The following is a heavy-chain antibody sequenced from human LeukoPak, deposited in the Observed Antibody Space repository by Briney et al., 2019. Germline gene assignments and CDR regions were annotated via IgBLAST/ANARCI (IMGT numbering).Heavy chain of an antibody. V-gene: IGHV3-30*02. CDR1: GFTFSSYG. CDR2: IRYDGSNK. J-gene: IGHJ4*02. CDR3: AKDRGTMVRGVTGPLDY. D-gene: IGHD3-10*01. Sequence: GGSLRLSCAASGFTFSSYGMHWVRQAPGKGLEWVAFIRYDGSNKYYADSVKGRFTISRDNSKNTLYLQMNSLRAEDTAVYYCAKDRGTMVRGVTGPLDYWGQGTLVTVSS.